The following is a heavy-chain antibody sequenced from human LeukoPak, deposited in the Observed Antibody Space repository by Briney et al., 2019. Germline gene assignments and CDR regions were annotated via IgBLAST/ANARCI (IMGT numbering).Heavy chain of an antibody. D-gene: IGHD7-27*01. V-gene: IGHV3-23*01. Sequence: PGGSLRLSCVASGFPLGDYDITWVRQTPGKGLEYVSSIGSGGYTFYAGSVRGRFSISRDISQNTVFLQMNSLRAKDTAIYFCAKKLPGASFYFDFWGQGTRVSVSS. CDR1: GFPLGDYD. CDR3: AKKLPGASFYFDF. CDR2: IGSGGYT. J-gene: IGHJ4*01.